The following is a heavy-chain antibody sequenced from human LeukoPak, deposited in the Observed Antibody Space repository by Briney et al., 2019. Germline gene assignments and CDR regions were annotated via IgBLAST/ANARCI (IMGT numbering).Heavy chain of an antibody. CDR2: ISGSRTA. Sequence: SETLSLTCTVSAGSINTYFWTWVRQPAGKGLEWIGRISGSRTAYYNPFLESRVTISLDTANNQLFLRMTSVSAADTAVYYCARGTELTRTSGHYSFDYWGQGTLVSVSS. CDR1: AGSINTYF. V-gene: IGHV4-4*07. J-gene: IGHJ4*02. D-gene: IGHD1-7*01. CDR3: ARGTELTRTSGHYSFDY.